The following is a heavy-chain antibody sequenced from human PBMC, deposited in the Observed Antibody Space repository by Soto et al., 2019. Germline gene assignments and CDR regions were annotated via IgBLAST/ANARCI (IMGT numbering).Heavy chain of an antibody. V-gene: IGHV1-18*04. CDR3: ARGNWNYDYYYGMDI. CDR2: ISAYNDNT. Sequence: ASVKVSCKASGYAFTSFGITWVRQAPGQGLEWMGWISAYNDNTNYAQKFQGRVTMTTDTSTSTAHMELRSLRSDDTAVYYCARGNWNYDYYYGMDIWGQGTTVTVSS. D-gene: IGHD1-1*01. CDR1: GYAFTSFG. J-gene: IGHJ6*02.